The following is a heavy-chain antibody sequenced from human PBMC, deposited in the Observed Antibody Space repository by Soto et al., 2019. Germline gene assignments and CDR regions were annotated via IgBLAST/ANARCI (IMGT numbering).Heavy chain of an antibody. CDR1: GFTFSSYS. J-gene: IGHJ6*03. D-gene: IGHD3-3*02. Sequence: GGSLRLSCAASGFTFSSYSMNWVRQAPGKGLEWVSSISSSSSYIYYADSVKGRFTISRDNAKNSLYLQMNSLRAEDTAVYYCARGKGPIFGVVITRIYPSCYMDVWVKGTTVTVSS. CDR3: ARGKGPIFGVVITRIYPSCYMDV. V-gene: IGHV3-21*01. CDR2: ISSSSSYI.